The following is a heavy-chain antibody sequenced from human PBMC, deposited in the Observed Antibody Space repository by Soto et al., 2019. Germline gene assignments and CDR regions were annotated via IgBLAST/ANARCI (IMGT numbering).Heavy chain of an antibody. CDR1: GFTFSIYG. CDR3: AIDPGITIFGVVIIPHPNFDY. Sequence: GGSLRLSCAASGFTFSIYGMHWVRQAPGKGLEWVAVIWYDGSNKYYADSVKGRFTISRDNSKNTLYLQMNSLRAEDTAVYYCAIDPGITIFGVVIIPHPNFDYWGQGTLVTVSS. CDR2: IWYDGSNK. V-gene: IGHV3-33*01. J-gene: IGHJ4*02. D-gene: IGHD3-3*01.